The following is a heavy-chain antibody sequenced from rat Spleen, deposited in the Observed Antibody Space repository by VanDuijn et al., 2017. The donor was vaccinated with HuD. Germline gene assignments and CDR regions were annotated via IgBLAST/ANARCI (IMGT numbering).Heavy chain of an antibody. V-gene: IGHV5-22*01. CDR2: ISYEGSGT. Sequence: EVQLVESGGGLVQPGRSLKLSCAASGFTFSDYYMAWVRQAPKKGLEWVTSISYEGSGTYYGDSVQGRFTISRDNAKSTLYLQMNSLRSEDTATYYCTRHDPPFAYWGQGTLVTVSS. J-gene: IGHJ3*01. CDR1: GFTFSDYY. CDR3: TRHDPPFAY. D-gene: IGHD1-4*01.